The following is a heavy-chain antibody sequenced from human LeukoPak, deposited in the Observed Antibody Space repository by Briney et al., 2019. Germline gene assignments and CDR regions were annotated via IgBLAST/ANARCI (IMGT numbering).Heavy chain of an antibody. CDR3: AREDESGWRRFDY. V-gene: IGHV1-2*02. Sequence: ASVKVSCKASGDTFSGYFIHWVRQAPGQRLEWMGNINTYSGVTNYAQRFQGRVTMTRDTSIATAYMELSSLRSDETAVYYCAREDESGWRRFDYWGQGTLVTVSS. J-gene: IGHJ4*02. D-gene: IGHD6-19*01. CDR2: INTYSGVT. CDR1: GDTFSGYF.